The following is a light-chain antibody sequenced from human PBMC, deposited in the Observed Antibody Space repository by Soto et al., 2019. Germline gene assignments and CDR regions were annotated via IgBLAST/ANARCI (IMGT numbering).Light chain of an antibody. CDR2: AAS. J-gene: IGKJ4*01. Sequence: AIRMTQSPSSFSASTGDRVTITCRASQGISSYLAWYQQKPGKAPKLLIYAASTLQSGVPSRFSGSGSGTDFTLTIRCLRSEDFAPYYCHQYYSYPLTFRGWTKVEIK. V-gene: IGKV1-8*01. CDR3: HQYYSYPLT. CDR1: QGISSY.